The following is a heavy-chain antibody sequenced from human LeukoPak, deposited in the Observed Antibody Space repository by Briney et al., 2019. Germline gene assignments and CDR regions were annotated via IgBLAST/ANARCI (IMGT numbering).Heavy chain of an antibody. CDR3: ARGIAAAPPFDY. D-gene: IGHD6-13*01. CDR1: GGTFSSYA. CDR2: IIPIFGTA. V-gene: IGHV1-69*05. J-gene: IGHJ4*02. Sequence: SVEASCKASGGTFSSYAISWVRQAPGQGLEWMGGIIPIFGTANYAQKFQGRVTITTDESTSTAYMELSSLRSEDTAVYYCARGIAAAPPFDYWGQGTLVTVSS.